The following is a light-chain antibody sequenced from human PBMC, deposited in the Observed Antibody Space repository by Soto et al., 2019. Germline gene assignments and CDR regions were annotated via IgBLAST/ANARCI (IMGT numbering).Light chain of an antibody. CDR3: QKYSSVPV. J-gene: IGKJ3*01. CDR2: AAS. Sequence: DIQLTQSPTSLSASVGDRVTITCRASQGIRNFVAWYQQKPGKAPKLLIYAASTLQSGVPSRFSGSGSGTDFALTINSLQPEDVASYSGQKYSSVPVFGPGTIVEIK. V-gene: IGKV1-27*01. CDR1: QGIRNF.